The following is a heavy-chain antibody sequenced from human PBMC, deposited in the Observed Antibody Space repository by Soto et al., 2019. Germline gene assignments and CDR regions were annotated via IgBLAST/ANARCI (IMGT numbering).Heavy chain of an antibody. J-gene: IGHJ4*02. CDR3: AHVYGGYDNFDY. CDR2: IYWDDDK. D-gene: IGHD5-12*01. Sequence: QITLKESGPTLVKPTQTLTLTCTFSGFSLSTSGVGVGWIRQPPGKALEWLALIYWDDDKRYSPSLKSRLTIAKDTSKNQVVLTMTNMDPVDTATYYCAHVYGGYDNFDYWGQGTLVTVSS. CDR1: GFSLSTSGVG. V-gene: IGHV2-5*02.